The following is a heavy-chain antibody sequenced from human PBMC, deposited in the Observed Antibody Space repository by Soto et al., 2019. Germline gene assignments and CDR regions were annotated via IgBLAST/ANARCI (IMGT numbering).Heavy chain of an antibody. Sequence: ASVKVSCKASGYTFTSYAMHWVRQAPGQRLEWMGWINAGNGNTKYSQKFQGRVTITRDTSASTAYMELSSLRSEDTAVYYCARAEWFGEFHYYFDYWGQGTPVTVSS. CDR3: ARAEWFGEFHYYFDY. V-gene: IGHV1-3*01. CDR1: GYTFTSYA. CDR2: INAGNGNT. D-gene: IGHD3-10*01. J-gene: IGHJ4*02.